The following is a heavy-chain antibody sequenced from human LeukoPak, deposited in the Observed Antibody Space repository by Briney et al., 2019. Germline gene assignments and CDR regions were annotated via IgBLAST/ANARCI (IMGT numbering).Heavy chain of an antibody. CDR3: AKLPSGGTGTALIDY. Sequence: GGSLRLSCAASGFTFSSYGMHWVRQAPGKGLELVAVIWYDGSNKYYADSVKGRFTISRDNSKNTLYLQMNSLRAEDTAVYYCAKLPSGGTGTALIDYWGQGTLVTVSS. V-gene: IGHV3-33*06. D-gene: IGHD1-1*01. CDR2: IWYDGSNK. CDR1: GFTFSSYG. J-gene: IGHJ4*02.